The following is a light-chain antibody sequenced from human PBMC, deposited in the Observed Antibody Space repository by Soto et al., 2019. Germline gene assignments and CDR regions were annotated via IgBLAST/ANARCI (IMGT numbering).Light chain of an antibody. CDR2: AAS. V-gene: IGKV1-39*01. CDR1: QSISSY. Sequence: DIQMTQSPSSLSASVGDRVTITCRASQSISSYLNWYQQKPGKAPKLLIYAASSLQSGVPSRFSGSGSGTDFTLTISSLQPDDFATYYCQHYSTVWAFGQGTKVEI. J-gene: IGKJ1*01. CDR3: QHYSTVWA.